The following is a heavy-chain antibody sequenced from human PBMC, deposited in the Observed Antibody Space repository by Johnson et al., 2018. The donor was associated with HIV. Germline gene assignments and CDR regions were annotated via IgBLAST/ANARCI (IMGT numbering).Heavy chain of an antibody. D-gene: IGHD3-16*01. CDR3: AREGEVGRAFDI. J-gene: IGHJ3*02. V-gene: IGHV3-30*04. Sequence: VQLVESGGGVVQPGRSLRLSCAASGFTFSRYAMHWVRQAPGKGLEWVAVISYDGSNKYYADSVKGRFTISRDNSKNTLYLQMNSLRAEDTAVYYCAREGEVGRAFDIWGQGTMVTVSS. CDR2: ISYDGSNK. CDR1: GFTFSRYA.